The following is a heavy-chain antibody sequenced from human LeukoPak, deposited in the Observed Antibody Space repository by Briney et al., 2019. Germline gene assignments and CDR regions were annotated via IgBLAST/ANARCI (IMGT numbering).Heavy chain of an antibody. J-gene: IGHJ3*02. Sequence: SETLSLTCAVYGGSFSGYYWSWIRQPPGKGLEWIGGINHSGSTNYNPSLKSRVTISVDTSKNQFSLKLSSVTAADTAVYYCARIPIYDFWSGYYTADAFDIWGQGTMVTVSS. CDR2: INHSGST. CDR3: ARIPIYDFWSGYYTADAFDI. CDR1: GGSFSGYY. V-gene: IGHV4-34*01. D-gene: IGHD3-3*01.